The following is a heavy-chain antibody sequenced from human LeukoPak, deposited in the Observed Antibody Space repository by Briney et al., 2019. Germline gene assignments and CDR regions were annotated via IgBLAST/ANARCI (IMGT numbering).Heavy chain of an antibody. V-gene: IGHV4-4*02. D-gene: IGHD5-18*01. CDR1: GGSISSNNW. CDR2: IYHSGST. Sequence: PSGTLSLTCAVSGGSISSNNWWSWVRQPPGKGLEWIGEIYHSGSTNYNPSLKSRVTISVDKSKNQFSLKLSSVTAADTAVYYCANKRNTAPYYFDYWGQGTLVTVSS. J-gene: IGHJ4*02. CDR3: ANKRNTAPYYFDY.